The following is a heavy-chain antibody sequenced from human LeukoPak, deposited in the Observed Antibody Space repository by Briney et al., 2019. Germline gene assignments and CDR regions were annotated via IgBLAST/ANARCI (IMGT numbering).Heavy chain of an antibody. CDR3: ARQKILDDNYDSSGYYVDQ. V-gene: IGHV4-39*01. Sequence: SETLSLTCSVSNASIISSRYSWGWIRQPPGKGLEWIGSIYYRGRTYYNPSLKIRVTISADTSKNQFSLNLNSVTASDTAVYYCARQKILDDNYDSSGYYVDQWGQGSLVTVSS. CDR1: NASIISSRYS. CDR2: IYYRGRT. D-gene: IGHD3-22*01. J-gene: IGHJ4*02.